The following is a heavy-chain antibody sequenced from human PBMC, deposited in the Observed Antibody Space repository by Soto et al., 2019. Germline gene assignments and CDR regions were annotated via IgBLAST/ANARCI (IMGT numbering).Heavy chain of an antibody. Sequence: QVQLVQSGAEVKKSGSSMKVSCKASGGTFITYTFSWVRQAPGQGLEWMGRIIPIFGTPYYAQKFQGRVTITADKSTSTVYMELSSLGSDDTAVYFCARGLECRGYCLDKPTWFGPWGQGTLVTVSS. CDR2: IIPIFGTP. J-gene: IGHJ5*02. V-gene: IGHV1-69*06. CDR1: GGTFITYT. D-gene: IGHD2-15*01. CDR3: ARGLECRGYCLDKPTWFGP.